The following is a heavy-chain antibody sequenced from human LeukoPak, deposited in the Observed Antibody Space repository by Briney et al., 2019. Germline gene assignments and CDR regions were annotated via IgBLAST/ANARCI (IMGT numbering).Heavy chain of an antibody. V-gene: IGHV3-7*01. CDR3: ASLYGGNSVDY. CDR2: IKPDGTEK. D-gene: IGHD4-23*01. Sequence: PGGSLRLSCAASGFTFSSYWMSWAPKAPGKGLGWVANIKPDGTEKYYVDSVKGRFTMSRDNAKNSLYLQMNSLRVEDTAVYYCASLYGGNSVDYWGQGTLVTVSS. J-gene: IGHJ4*02. CDR1: GFTFSSYW.